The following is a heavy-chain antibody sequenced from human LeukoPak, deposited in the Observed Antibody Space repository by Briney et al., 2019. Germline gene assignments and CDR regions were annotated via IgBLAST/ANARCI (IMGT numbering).Heavy chain of an antibody. Sequence: SETLSLTYTVSGGSISSYYWSWIRQPPGKGLEWIGYIYYSGSTNYNPSLKSRVTISVDTSKNQFSLKLSSVTAADTAVYYCARTPRDYGEDYWGQGTLVTVTS. CDR2: IYYSGST. J-gene: IGHJ4*02. D-gene: IGHD4-17*01. CDR3: ARTPRDYGEDY. CDR1: GGSISSYY. V-gene: IGHV4-59*01.